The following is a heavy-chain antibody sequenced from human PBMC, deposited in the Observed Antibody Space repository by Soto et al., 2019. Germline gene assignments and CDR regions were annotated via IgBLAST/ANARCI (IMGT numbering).Heavy chain of an antibody. J-gene: IGHJ3*02. V-gene: IGHV3-33*06. CDR3: AKDSDYGGNLAFAFDI. D-gene: IGHD4-17*01. Sequence: PGGSLRLSCAASGFTFSSYGMHWVRQAPGKGLEWVAVIWYDGSNKYYADSVKGRFTISRDNSKNTLYLQMNSLRAEDTAVYYCAKDSDYGGNLAFAFDIWGQGTMVTVSS. CDR2: IWYDGSNK. CDR1: GFTFSSYG.